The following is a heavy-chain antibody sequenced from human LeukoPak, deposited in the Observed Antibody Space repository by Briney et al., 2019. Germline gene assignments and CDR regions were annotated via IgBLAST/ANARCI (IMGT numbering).Heavy chain of an antibody. Sequence: SETLSLTCTVSGGSISSYYWSWIRQPPGKGLEWIGYIYYSGSTNYNPSLKSRVTISVDTSKNQFSLKLSSVTAADTAVYYCARDLIAAAVGGFDPWGQGTLVTVSS. CDR2: IYYSGST. V-gene: IGHV4-59*12. D-gene: IGHD6-13*01. CDR1: GGSISSYY. CDR3: ARDLIAAAVGGFDP. J-gene: IGHJ5*02.